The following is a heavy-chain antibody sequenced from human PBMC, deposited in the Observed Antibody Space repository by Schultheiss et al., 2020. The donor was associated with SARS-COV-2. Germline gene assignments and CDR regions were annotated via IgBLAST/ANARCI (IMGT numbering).Heavy chain of an antibody. Sequence: GGSLRLSCAASGFTFSSYAMSWVRQAPGKGLEWVSYISSSGSTIYYADSVKGRFTISRDNAKNSLYLQMNSLRAEDTAVYYCARGLGIAVAGADYWGQGTLVTVSS. CDR2: ISSSGSTI. V-gene: IGHV3-48*04. CDR3: ARGLGIAVAGADY. J-gene: IGHJ4*02. CDR1: GFTFSSYA. D-gene: IGHD6-19*01.